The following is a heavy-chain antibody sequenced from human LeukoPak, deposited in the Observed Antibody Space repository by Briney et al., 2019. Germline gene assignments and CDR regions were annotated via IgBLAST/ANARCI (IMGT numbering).Heavy chain of an antibody. CDR1: GYTFTGYY. Sequence: GASVKVSCKASGYTFTGYYMHWVRQAPGQGLEWMGRINPNSGGTNYAQKFQGRVTTTRDTSISTAYMELSRLRSDDTAVYYCARGDDYYDSSGYYYDWFDPWGQGTLVTVSS. J-gene: IGHJ5*02. CDR3: ARGDDYYDSSGYYYDWFDP. V-gene: IGHV1-2*06. CDR2: INPNSGGT. D-gene: IGHD3-22*01.